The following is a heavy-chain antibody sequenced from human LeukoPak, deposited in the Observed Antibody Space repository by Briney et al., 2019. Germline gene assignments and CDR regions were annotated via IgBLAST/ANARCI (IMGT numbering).Heavy chain of an antibody. D-gene: IGHD2-15*01. Sequence: GGSLRLSCVASGFTVSSNYMSWVRPAPGEGLGWVSVIYSGGSTYYADSVKGRFTISRDNSKNTLYLQMNSLRAEDTAVYYCARGEGRYCSGGSCYSAYWGQGTLVTVSS. V-gene: IGHV3-53*01. J-gene: IGHJ4*02. CDR3: ARGEGRYCSGGSCYSAY. CDR1: GFTVSSNY. CDR2: IYSGGST.